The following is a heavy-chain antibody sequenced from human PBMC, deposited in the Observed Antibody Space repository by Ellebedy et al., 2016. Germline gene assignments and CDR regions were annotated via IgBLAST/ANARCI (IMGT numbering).Heavy chain of an antibody. CDR3: AKEKDSSSWYGIDP. Sequence: SETLSLXXAVYGGSFSGYYWSWIRQPPGKGLEWIGEINHSGSTNYNPSLKSRVTISVDTSKNQFSLKLSSVTAADTAVYYCAKEKDSSSWYGIDPWGQGTLVTVSS. V-gene: IGHV4-34*01. J-gene: IGHJ5*02. CDR1: GGSFSGYY. D-gene: IGHD6-13*01. CDR2: INHSGST.